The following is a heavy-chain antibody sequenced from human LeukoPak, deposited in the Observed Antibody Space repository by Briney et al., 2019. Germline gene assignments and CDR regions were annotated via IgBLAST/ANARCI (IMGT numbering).Heavy chain of an antibody. J-gene: IGHJ5*02. V-gene: IGHV1-69*06. Sequence: SVKVSCKASGGTFSSYAISWVRQAPGQGLEWMGGIIPIFGTANYAQKFQGRVTITADKSTSTAYMELSSLRSEDTAVYYCARSPYYYGSGSYGPWFDPWGQGTLVTVSS. CDR1: GGTFSSYA. CDR3: ARSPYYYGSGSYGPWFDP. D-gene: IGHD3-10*01. CDR2: IIPIFGTA.